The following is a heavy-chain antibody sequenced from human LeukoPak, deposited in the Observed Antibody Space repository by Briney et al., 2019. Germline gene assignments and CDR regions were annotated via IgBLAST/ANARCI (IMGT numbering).Heavy chain of an antibody. D-gene: IGHD3-22*01. CDR2: IHPGDSDT. Sequence: GGSLKIPVKGSGYRFTSYVIGGVRQIPRKGLEWIGIIHPGDSDTRYSPSFQGQVTISADKSISTAYLQWSSLKASDTAMYYCARLGYYDSSGYYEYYFDYWGQGTLVTVSS. CDR1: GYRFTSYV. J-gene: IGHJ4*02. V-gene: IGHV5-51*01. CDR3: ARLGYYDSSGYYEYYFDY.